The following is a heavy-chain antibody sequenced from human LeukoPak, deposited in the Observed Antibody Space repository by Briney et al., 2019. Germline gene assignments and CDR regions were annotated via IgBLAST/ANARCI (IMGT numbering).Heavy chain of an antibody. D-gene: IGHD3-10*01. Sequence: GGSLRLSCAASGFTFSSYGMHWVRQAPGKGLEWVAVISYDGSNKYYADSVKGRFTISRDNSKNTLYLQMNSLRAEDTAVYYCARDFGAAGYYYGMDVWGQGTTVTVSS. CDR1: GFTFSSYG. J-gene: IGHJ6*02. V-gene: IGHV3-30*03. CDR2: ISYDGSNK. CDR3: ARDFGAAGYYYGMDV.